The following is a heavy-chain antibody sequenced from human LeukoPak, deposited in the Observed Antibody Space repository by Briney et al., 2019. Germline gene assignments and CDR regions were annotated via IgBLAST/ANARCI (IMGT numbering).Heavy chain of an antibody. Sequence: GSLRLSCAASGFTFSSYAMSWVRQAPGKGLELVSAGSGSGGSTYYADSVKGRFTISRDNSKNTLYLQMNSLRAEDTAVYYCAKDPAGGYCSGGSCYSWSFDYWGQGTLVTVSS. CDR1: GFTFSSYA. J-gene: IGHJ4*02. V-gene: IGHV3-23*01. D-gene: IGHD2-15*01. CDR3: AKDPAGGYCSGGSCYSWSFDY. CDR2: GSGSGGST.